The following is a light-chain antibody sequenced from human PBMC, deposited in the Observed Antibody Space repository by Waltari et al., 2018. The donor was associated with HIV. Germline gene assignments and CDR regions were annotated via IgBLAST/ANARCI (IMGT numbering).Light chain of an antibody. CDR3: CSYAGSSTFVV. J-gene: IGLJ2*01. V-gene: IGLV2-23*02. Sequence: QSALTQPAPVSGSPGQSIPIYCTGTSSDLGSYNLVPWYQQHPGKAPKLMIYEVSKRPSGVSNRFSGSKSGNTASLTISGLQAEDEADYYCCSYAGSSTFVVFGGGTKLTVL. CDR2: EVS. CDR1: SSDLGSYNL.